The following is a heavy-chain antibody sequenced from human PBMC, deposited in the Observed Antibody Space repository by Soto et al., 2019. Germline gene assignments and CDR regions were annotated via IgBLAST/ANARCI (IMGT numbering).Heavy chain of an antibody. V-gene: IGHV1-18*01. D-gene: IGHD3-10*01. CDR3: VRDLDGSGSYYTDY. J-gene: IGHJ4*02. CDR2: ISVHNGNT. CDR1: GYNFINYG. Sequence: GASVKVSCKASGYNFINYGITWVRQAPGQGLEWMGWISVHNGNTNYAQKLQGRVTMTTDTSTSTAYMELRSLRSDDTAVYYCVRDLDGSGSYYTDYWGPGTLVTASS.